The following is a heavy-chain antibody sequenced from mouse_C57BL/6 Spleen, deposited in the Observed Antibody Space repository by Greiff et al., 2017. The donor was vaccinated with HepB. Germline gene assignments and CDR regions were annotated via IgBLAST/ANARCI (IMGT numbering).Heavy chain of an antibody. CDR2: IDPETGGT. J-gene: IGHJ2*01. D-gene: IGHD1-1*01. V-gene: IGHV1-15*01. CDR3: TRGITTVVAIEGFDY. CDR1: GYTFTDYE. Sequence: QVQLQQSGAELVRPGASVTLSCKASGYTFTDYEMHWVKQTPVHGLEWIGAIDPETGGTAYNQKFKGKAILTADKSSSTAYMELRSLTSEDSAVYYCTRGITTVVAIEGFDYWGQGTTLTVSS.